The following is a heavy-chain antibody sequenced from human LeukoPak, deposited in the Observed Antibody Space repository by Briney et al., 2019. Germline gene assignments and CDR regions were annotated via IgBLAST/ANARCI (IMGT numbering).Heavy chain of an antibody. V-gene: IGHV4-34*01. CDR1: GGSFSGYY. J-gene: IGHJ4*02. Sequence: PSETLSPTCAVYGGSFSGYYWSWIRQPPGKGLEWIGEINHSGSTNYNPSLKSRVTISVDTSKNQFSLKLSSVTAADTAVYYCARGTMVRGVPMPYFDYWGQGTLVTVSS. D-gene: IGHD3-10*01. CDR2: INHSGST. CDR3: ARGTMVRGVPMPYFDY.